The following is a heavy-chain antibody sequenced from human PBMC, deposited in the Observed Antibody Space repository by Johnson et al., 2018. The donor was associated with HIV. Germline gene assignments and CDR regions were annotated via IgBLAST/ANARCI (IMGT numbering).Heavy chain of an antibody. J-gene: IGHJ3*02. CDR3: AKLPGAKYDMLTGYYGGDAFDI. CDR1: GFTVSSNY. Sequence: VQLVESGGGLVQPGGSLRLSCAASGFTVSSNYMSWVRQAPGKGLEWVSAISGSGGSTYYADSVKGRFTISRDNSKNTLYLQMNSLRAEDTAVYYFAKLPGAKYDMLTGYYGGDAFDIWGQGTMVTVSS. CDR2: ISGSGGST. D-gene: IGHD3-9*01. V-gene: IGHV3-23*04.